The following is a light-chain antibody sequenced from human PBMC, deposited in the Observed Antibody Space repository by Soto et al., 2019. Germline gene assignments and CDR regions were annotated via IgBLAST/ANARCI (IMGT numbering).Light chain of an antibody. Sequence: QSALTQPASVSGSPGQSITISCSGTSSDVGAYNYVSWYQQKPGTAPKLVIYDVSNRPSGVSHRFSASRSGNTASLTISGLQAEDEADYFCSAYRSINSLYVFGTGTKVTVL. CDR1: SSDVGAYNY. V-gene: IGLV2-14*03. CDR3: SAYRSINSLYV. J-gene: IGLJ1*01. CDR2: DVS.